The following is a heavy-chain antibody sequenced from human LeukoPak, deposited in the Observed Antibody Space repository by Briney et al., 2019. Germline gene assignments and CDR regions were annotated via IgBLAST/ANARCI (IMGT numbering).Heavy chain of an antibody. CDR2: FDPEDGET. V-gene: IGHV1-24*01. Sequence: ASVKVSCKVSGYTLTELSMHWVRQAPGKGREWMGGFDPEDGETIYAQKFQGRVTMTEDASTDTAYMELSSLRSEDTAVYYCATGAPYCSSTSCPRGFDPWGQGTLVTVSS. J-gene: IGHJ5*02. CDR3: ATGAPYCSSTSCPRGFDP. CDR1: GYTLTELS. D-gene: IGHD2-2*01.